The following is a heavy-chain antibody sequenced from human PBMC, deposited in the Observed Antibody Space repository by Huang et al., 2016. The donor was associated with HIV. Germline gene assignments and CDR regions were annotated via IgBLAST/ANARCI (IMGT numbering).Heavy chain of an antibody. CDR1: GFAFSSYG. CDR2: IGSDSSYI. J-gene: IGHJ5*02. D-gene: IGHD6-19*01. V-gene: IGHV3-21*02. CDR3: AYQQWLVGGLNH. Sequence: EVELVESGGGLVKPGGSLRLSCAASGFAFSSYGMNWVRQAPGKGLGVGAFIGSDSSYIYYADSVKGRVTISRDNAKSSIYLQLDSLRAEDTAVYYCAYQQWLVGGLNHWGQGTLVVVSS.